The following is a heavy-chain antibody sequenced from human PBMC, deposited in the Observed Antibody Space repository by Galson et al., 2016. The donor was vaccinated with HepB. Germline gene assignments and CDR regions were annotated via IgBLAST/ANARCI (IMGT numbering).Heavy chain of an antibody. V-gene: IGHV3-7*01. CDR2: IKQDGSEK. D-gene: IGHD3-10*01. J-gene: IGHJ4*02. CDR3: ATTGRRYYVGY. Sequence: SLRLSCAASGFTFSSYWMSWVRQAPGKGLEWVANIKQDGSEKYYVDSVKGRFTISRDNAKNSLYLQMNSLRAEDTAVYYCATTGRRYYVGYWGQGTLVTVSS. CDR1: GFTFSSYW.